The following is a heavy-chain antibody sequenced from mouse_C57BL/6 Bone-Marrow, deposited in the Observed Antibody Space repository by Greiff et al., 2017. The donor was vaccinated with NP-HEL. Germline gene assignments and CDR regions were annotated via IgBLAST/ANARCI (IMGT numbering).Heavy chain of an antibody. CDR3: AEGNYVGAMDY. V-gene: IGHV1-82*01. D-gene: IGHD2-1*01. J-gene: IGHJ4*01. Sequence: QVQLKESGPELVKPGASVKISCKASGYAFSSSWMNWVKQRPGKGLEWIGRLYPGDGDTNYNGKFKGKATLTADKSSSTAYMQLSSLTSEDSAVYFCAEGNYVGAMDYWGQGTSVTVSS. CDR1: GYAFSSSW. CDR2: LYPGDGDT.